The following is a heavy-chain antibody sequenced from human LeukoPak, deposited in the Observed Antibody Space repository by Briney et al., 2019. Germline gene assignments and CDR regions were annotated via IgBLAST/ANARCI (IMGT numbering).Heavy chain of an antibody. J-gene: IGHJ2*01. CDR1: GGSISSSSYY. V-gene: IGHV4-39*07. CDR2: IYYSGST. Sequence: SETLSPTCTVSGGSISSSSYYWGWIRQPPGKGLEWIGSIYYSGSTYYNPSLKSRVTISVDTSKNQFSLKLSSVTAADTAVYYCAAAMTTVTTDWYFDLWGRGTLVTVSS. CDR3: AAAMTTVTTDWYFDL. D-gene: IGHD4-17*01.